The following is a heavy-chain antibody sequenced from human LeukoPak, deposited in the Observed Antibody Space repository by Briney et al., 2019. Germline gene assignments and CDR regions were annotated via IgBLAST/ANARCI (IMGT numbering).Heavy chain of an antibody. D-gene: IGHD3-22*01. Sequence: GASVKVSCKASGYTFTSYGISWVRQAPGQGLEWMGWISAYNGNTNYAQKLQGRVTMTTDTSTSTAYMELRSLRSDDTAVYYCARESSDADRQTSMIVSNFDYWGQGTLVTVSS. CDR1: GYTFTSYG. J-gene: IGHJ4*02. CDR3: ARESSDADRQTSMIVSNFDY. CDR2: ISAYNGNT. V-gene: IGHV1-18*01.